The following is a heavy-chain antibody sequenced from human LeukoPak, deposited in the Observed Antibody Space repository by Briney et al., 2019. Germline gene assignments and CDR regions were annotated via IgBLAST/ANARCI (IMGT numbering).Heavy chain of an antibody. CDR2: IYTSGST. V-gene: IGHV4-4*07. CDR1: GGSISSYY. D-gene: IGHD3-3*01. J-gene: IGHJ3*02. Sequence: SETLSLTCTVSGGSISSYYWSWIRQPAGKGLEWIGRIYTSGSTNYNPSLKSRVTMSVDTSKNQFSLRLSSVTAADTAVYYCARDLTIFGHDAFDIWGQGTMVTVSS. CDR3: ARDLTIFGHDAFDI.